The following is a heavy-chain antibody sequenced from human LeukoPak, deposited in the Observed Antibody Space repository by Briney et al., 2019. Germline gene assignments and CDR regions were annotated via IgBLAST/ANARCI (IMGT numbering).Heavy chain of an antibody. CDR2: ISGSGGST. D-gene: IGHD3-10*01. CDR1: GFTFSSYS. V-gene: IGHV3-23*01. Sequence: GVSLRLSCAASGFTFSSYSMNWVRQAPGKGLEWVSAISGSGGSTYYADSVKGRFTISRDNSKNTLYLQMNSLRAEDTAVYYCAKDLNYLAFHWGQGTLVTVSS. CDR3: AKDLNYLAFH. J-gene: IGHJ4*02.